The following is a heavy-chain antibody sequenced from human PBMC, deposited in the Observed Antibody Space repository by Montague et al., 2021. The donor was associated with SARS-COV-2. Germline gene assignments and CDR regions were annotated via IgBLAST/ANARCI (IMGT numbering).Heavy chain of an antibody. Sequence: SETLSPTCTVSGGSISSNNYYWDWIRQPPGKGLKWIGSIYDSGSTYYNPSLKSRVTISVDTSKNHFSLKLNSVTAADTAVYYCARRGRKLLPVATTIGGFDIWGQGTMVTVSS. J-gene: IGHJ3*02. CDR3: ARRGRKLLPVATTIGGFDI. D-gene: IGHD5-12*01. V-gene: IGHV4-39*02. CDR2: IYDSGST. CDR1: GGSISSNNYY.